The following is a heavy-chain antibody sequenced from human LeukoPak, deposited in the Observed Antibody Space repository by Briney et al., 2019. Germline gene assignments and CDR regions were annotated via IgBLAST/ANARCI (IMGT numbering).Heavy chain of an antibody. Sequence: PSETLSLTCAVYRGSFNAYYWSWIRQPPGKGLEWIGEITHSGSADSNPSLRSRVAMSVDTSKNQFSLRLSSVTAADTAVYYCASRQLGTNRRLDFWGQGTLVTVSS. V-gene: IGHV4-34*01. D-gene: IGHD6-6*01. CDR3: ASRQLGTNRRLDF. CDR2: ITHSGSA. CDR1: RGSFNAYY. J-gene: IGHJ4*02.